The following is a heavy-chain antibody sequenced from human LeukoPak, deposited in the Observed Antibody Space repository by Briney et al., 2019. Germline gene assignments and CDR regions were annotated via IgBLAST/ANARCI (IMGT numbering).Heavy chain of an antibody. Sequence: PSETLSLTCTVSGGSISSGGYYWSWIRQHPGKGLEWIGSIYYSGGTYYNPSLKSRVTISVDTSKNQFSLKLSSVTAADTAVYYCATPLGYSYGATYWGQGTLVTVSS. V-gene: IGHV4-39*01. J-gene: IGHJ4*02. CDR3: ATPLGYSYGATY. CDR2: IYYSGGT. D-gene: IGHD5-18*01. CDR1: GGSISSGGYY.